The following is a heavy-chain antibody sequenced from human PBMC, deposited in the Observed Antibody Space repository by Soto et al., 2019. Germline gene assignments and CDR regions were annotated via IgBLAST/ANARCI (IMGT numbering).Heavy chain of an antibody. J-gene: IGHJ4*02. Sequence: EVQLVESGGLLIQPGGSLRLSCVGSGFSVRSYSMSLVRQAPGKGLEWVAVFYRGGDVKYSDSVRGRFTISRDDSKNTLWLQMNSLTVDDTAVYYCARDSAVGQSFVRFDYWGQGALVTVSS. CDR1: GFSVRSYS. V-gene: IGHV3-53*01. CDR2: FYRGGDV. D-gene: IGHD3-16*01. CDR3: ARDSAVGQSFVRFDY.